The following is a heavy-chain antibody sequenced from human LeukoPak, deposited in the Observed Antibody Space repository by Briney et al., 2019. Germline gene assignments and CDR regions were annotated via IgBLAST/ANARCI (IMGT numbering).Heavy chain of an antibody. CDR1: GGSISSGGYY. Sequence: SETLSLTCTVSGGSISSGGYYWSWIRQRPGKGLEWIGYIYYSGSTYYNPSLKSRVTISVDTSKNQFSLKLSSVTAADTAVYYCARDDYDLKAFDIWGQGTMVTVSS. D-gene: IGHD3-22*01. CDR2: IYYSGST. V-gene: IGHV4-31*03. CDR3: ARDDYDLKAFDI. J-gene: IGHJ3*02.